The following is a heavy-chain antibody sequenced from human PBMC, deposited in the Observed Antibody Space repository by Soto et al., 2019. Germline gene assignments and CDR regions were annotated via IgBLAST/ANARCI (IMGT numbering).Heavy chain of an antibody. J-gene: IGHJ4*02. CDR1: GFTFSDYY. V-gene: IGHV3-11*06. Sequence: GGSLRLSCAASGFTFSDYYMSWIRQAPGKGLEWVSYISSSSSYTNYADSVKGRFTISRDNAKNSLYLQMNSLRAEDTAVYYCARRVDYAFWSSPFDYWGQGTLVTAPQ. D-gene: IGHD3-3*01. CDR2: ISSSSSYT. CDR3: ARRVDYAFWSSPFDY.